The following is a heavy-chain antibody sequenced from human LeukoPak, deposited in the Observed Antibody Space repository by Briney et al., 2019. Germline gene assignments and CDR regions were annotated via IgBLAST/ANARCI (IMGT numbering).Heavy chain of an antibody. J-gene: IGHJ4*02. Sequence: GGSLRLSCVASGFTFSDYYMSWIRQAPGKGLEWLSYISSSTISTHYADSVKGRFTISRDNAKNSLYLQMNNLRAEDTAVYYCARDFRDRSMPIDSWGQGTLVTVSS. D-gene: IGHD2/OR15-2a*01. CDR1: GFTFSDYY. V-gene: IGHV3-11*01. CDR3: ARDFRDRSMPIDS. CDR2: ISSSTIST.